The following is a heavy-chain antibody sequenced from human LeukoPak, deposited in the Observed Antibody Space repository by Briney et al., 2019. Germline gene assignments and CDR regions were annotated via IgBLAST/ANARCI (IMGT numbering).Heavy chain of an antibody. V-gene: IGHV3-49*03. D-gene: IGHD6-13*01. J-gene: IGHJ4*02. CDR3: TRVLAGTIGAAEKYYFDY. CDR1: GFAFGDYA. Sequence: SLRLSCTASGFAFGDYAMSWFRQAPAREVEGVGFIRSKAYGGTKEYAASVKGRFTISRDDSNSIAYLQMNSLKTEDTAVYYCTRVLAGTIGAAEKYYFDYWGQRTLVSVSS. CDR2: IRSKAYGGTK.